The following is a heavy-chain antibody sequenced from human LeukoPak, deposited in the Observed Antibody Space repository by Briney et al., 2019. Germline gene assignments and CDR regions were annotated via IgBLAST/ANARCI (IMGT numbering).Heavy chain of an antibody. CDR2: IFYTGTT. Sequence: PSETLSLTCTVSGGSISSYYWSWIRQPAGKGLEWIGYIFYTGTTNHNPSLKSRFTMSIDASNKQFSLRVTSVTAADTAVYYCARVTGTASAYYMDVWGKGTTVTVSS. CDR1: GGSISSYY. D-gene: IGHD1-7*01. CDR3: ARVTGTASAYYMDV. J-gene: IGHJ6*03. V-gene: IGHV4-59*01.